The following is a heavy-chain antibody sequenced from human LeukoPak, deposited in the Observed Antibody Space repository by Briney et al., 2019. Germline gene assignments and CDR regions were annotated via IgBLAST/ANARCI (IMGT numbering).Heavy chain of an antibody. CDR1: GGSFSGYY. CDR3: ATGGTLTGFDP. CDR2: INHSGST. Sequence: PSETLSLTCAVYGGSFSGYYWSWIRQPPGKGLEWIGEINHSGSTNYNPSLKSRVTISVDTSKNQFSLKLSSVTAADTAVYYCATGGTLTGFDPWGQGTLVTVFS. V-gene: IGHV4-34*01. J-gene: IGHJ5*02. D-gene: IGHD2-21*02.